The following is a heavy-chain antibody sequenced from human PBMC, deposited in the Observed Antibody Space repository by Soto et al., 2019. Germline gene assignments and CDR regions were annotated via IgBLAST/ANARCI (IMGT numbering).Heavy chain of an antibody. Sequence: PGGSLRLSCAASGFTFSNFAMTWVRQAPGKGLEWVSAISSSGRSTYYADSVKGRFTISRDNSKNTLSLQMNTLKAEDAAVYYCATLYSFGYWGQGTLVTVSS. V-gene: IGHV3-23*01. CDR2: ISSSGRST. CDR3: ATLYSFGY. CDR1: GFTFSNFA. J-gene: IGHJ4*02. D-gene: IGHD1-26*01.